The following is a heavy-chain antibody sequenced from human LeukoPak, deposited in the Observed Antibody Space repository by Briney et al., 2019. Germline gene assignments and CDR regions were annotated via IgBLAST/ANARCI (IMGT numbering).Heavy chain of an antibody. V-gene: IGHV2-5*01. J-gene: IGHJ4*02. CDR3: ARTYSSSWYVYADD. CDR1: GFSLNTRGVG. Sequence: SGPTLVKPTQTLTLTCAFSGFSLNTRGVGVGWIRQPPGKALEWLALIYWNDDKGYSPFLKSRLTITKDTSKNQVVLTLTNMDPVDTATYYCARTYSSSWYVYADDWGQGTLVTVSS. D-gene: IGHD6-13*01. CDR2: IYWNDDK.